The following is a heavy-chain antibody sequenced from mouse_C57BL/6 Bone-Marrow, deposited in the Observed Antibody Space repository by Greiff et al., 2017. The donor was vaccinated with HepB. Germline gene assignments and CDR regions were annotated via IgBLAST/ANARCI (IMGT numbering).Heavy chain of an antibody. CDR1: GFTFSDYG. V-gene: IGHV5-17*01. D-gene: IGHD2-5*01. CDR3: AREDYSNYWFAY. Sequence: EVQRVESGGGLVKPGGSLKLSCAASGFTFSDYGMHWVRQAPEKGLEWVAYISSGSSTIYYADTVKGRFTITRDNAKNTLFRQMTSLRSEDTAMYYCAREDYSNYWFAYWGQVTLVTVSA. CDR2: ISSGSSTI. J-gene: IGHJ3*01.